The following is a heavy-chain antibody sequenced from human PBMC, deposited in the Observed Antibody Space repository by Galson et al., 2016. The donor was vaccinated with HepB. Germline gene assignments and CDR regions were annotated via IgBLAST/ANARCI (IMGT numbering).Heavy chain of an antibody. Sequence: SLRLSCAASGFTFSSYSMNWVRQAPGKGLEWIGEIYHSGNTNYNSSLKSRVSISLDKSKNQFSLKLSSVTAADTAVYYCARGVTAISFFDYRGQGTLVTVSS. CDR2: IYHSGNT. J-gene: IGHJ4*02. V-gene: IGHV4-4*02. CDR1: GFTFSSYSM. CDR3: ARGVTAISFFDY. D-gene: IGHD2-21*02.